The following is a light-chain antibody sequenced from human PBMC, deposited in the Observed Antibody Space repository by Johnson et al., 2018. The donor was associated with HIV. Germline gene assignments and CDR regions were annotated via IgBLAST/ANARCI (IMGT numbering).Light chain of an antibody. CDR2: ETN. CDR1: SSNVGNNY. Sequence: QSVLSQPPSVSAAPGQKVTISCSGSSSNVGNNYVSWYQQLPGAAPKLLIYETNKRPSGIPDRFSGSKSGTSATLGITGLQTGDEADYYCGTWDSSLSADVFGPGTRVTVL. V-gene: IGLV1-51*02. CDR3: GTWDSSLSADV. J-gene: IGLJ1*01.